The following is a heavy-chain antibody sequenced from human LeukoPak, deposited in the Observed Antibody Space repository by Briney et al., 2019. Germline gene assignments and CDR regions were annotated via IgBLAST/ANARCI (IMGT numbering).Heavy chain of an antibody. CDR1: GYTFTGYY. V-gene: IGHV1-2*02. J-gene: IGHJ4*02. Sequence: ASVKVSCKASGYTFTGYYLHWMRQAPGQGLEWMGWINPNSGVTNYAQKFQGRVTMTGDTSIYTASMELRSLRSDDTAVYYCTRVRPYCGGECFDYWGQGTLLTVSS. D-gene: IGHD2-21*01. CDR3: TRVRPYCGGECFDY. CDR2: INPNSGVT.